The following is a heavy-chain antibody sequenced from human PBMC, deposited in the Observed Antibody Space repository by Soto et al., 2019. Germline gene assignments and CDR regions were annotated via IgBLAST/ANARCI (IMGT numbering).Heavy chain of an antibody. J-gene: IGHJ6*03. CDR2: INHSGST. CDR3: ARDSRIEREQHYYYYYMDV. CDR1: GGSFSGYY. Sequence: QVQLQQWGAGLLKPSETLSLTCAVYGGSFSGYYWSWIRQPPGKGLEWIGEINHSGSTNYNPSLKSRGTISVATSKNQFSMKLSSVTAADTAVYYCARDSRIEREQHYYYYYMDVWGKGTTVTVSS. D-gene: IGHD1-26*01. V-gene: IGHV4-34*01.